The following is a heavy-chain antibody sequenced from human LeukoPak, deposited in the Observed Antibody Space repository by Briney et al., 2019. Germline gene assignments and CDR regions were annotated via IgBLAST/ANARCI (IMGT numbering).Heavy chain of an antibody. V-gene: IGHV3-23*01. CDR1: GFTFSSFE. J-gene: IGHJ4*02. Sequence: PGGSLRLSCAASGFTFSSFEMSWVRQAPGKGLEWVPAISGSGGSAYYADSVKGRFTISRDNSRNSLSLQMNSLRAEDTALYYCAKTGYSSGWYRIWDYWGQGTLVTVSS. D-gene: IGHD6-19*01. CDR2: ISGSGGSA. CDR3: AKTGYSSGWYRIWDY.